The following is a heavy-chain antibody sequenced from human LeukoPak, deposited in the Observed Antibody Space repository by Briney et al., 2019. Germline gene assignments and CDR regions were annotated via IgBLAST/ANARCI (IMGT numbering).Heavy chain of an antibody. CDR3: ARVTTGGYYNC. J-gene: IGHJ4*02. Sequence: SETLSLTCTVSGGSISSGTYYWTWIRQPAGKGLEWIGRIYTTGSTNYNPPLKSRVTMSTDTSKNQFSLKLSSVTAADTAVYYCARVTTGGYYNCWGQGTLVTVSS. D-gene: IGHD3-22*01. CDR1: GGSISSGTYY. CDR2: IYTTGST. V-gene: IGHV4-61*02.